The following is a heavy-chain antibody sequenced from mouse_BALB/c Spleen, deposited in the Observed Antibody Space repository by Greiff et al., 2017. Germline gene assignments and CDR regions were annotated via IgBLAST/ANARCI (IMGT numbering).Heavy chain of an antibody. CDR1: GFNIKDYY. V-gene: IGHV14-1*02. CDR2: IDPENGNT. J-gene: IGHJ4*01. Sequence: VQLQQSGAELVRPGALVKLSCKASGFNIKDYYMHWVKQRPEQGLEWIGWIDPENGNTIYDPKFQGKASITADTSSNTAYLQLSSLTSEDTAVYYCAGEFITTAKSYAMDYWGQGTSVTVSS. D-gene: IGHD1-2*01. CDR3: AGEFITTAKSYAMDY.